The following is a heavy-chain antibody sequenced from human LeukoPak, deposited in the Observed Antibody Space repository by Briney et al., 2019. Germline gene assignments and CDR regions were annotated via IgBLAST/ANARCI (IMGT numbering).Heavy chain of an antibody. Sequence: GGSLRLSCEGSAFIFSGHWMNWVRQGPGKGLEWVASIKEDGSERQYVDSVKGRFSISRDNTKGSLFLQLNSLRAEDTAVYYCARGGLRWSTESTDKDAFDIWGQGTMVTVSS. D-gene: IGHD4-23*01. V-gene: IGHV3-7*03. CDR3: ARGGLRWSTESTDKDAFDI. CDR2: IKEDGSER. J-gene: IGHJ3*02. CDR1: AFIFSGHW.